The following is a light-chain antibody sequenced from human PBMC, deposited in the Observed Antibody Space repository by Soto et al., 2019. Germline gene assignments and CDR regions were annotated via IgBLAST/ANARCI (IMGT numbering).Light chain of an antibody. CDR1: QSVSSN. CDR3: QQYNNWPRT. Sequence: EIVMKQSPATLSVSPCEGATLSCRASQSVSSNLAWYQQKPGQAPRLLIYGASTRATGIPARFSGSGSGTEFTLTISSLQSEDFAVYYCQQYNNWPRTFGQGTKVDIK. J-gene: IGKJ1*01. CDR2: GAS. V-gene: IGKV3-15*01.